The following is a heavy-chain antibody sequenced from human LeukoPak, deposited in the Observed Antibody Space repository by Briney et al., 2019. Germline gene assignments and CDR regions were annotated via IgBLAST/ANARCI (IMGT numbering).Heavy chain of an antibody. CDR3: ARDRAWLAY. V-gene: IGHV3-11*06. J-gene: IGHJ1*01. CDR1: GFXFSDYY. Sequence: PGGSLRLSCAASGFXFSDYYMSWIRQAPGKGLEWVSYISSSSSYTNYADSVKGRFTISRDNAKNSLYLQMNSLRAEDTAVYYCARDRAWLAYWGQGTLVTVSS. D-gene: IGHD6-19*01. CDR2: ISSSSSYT.